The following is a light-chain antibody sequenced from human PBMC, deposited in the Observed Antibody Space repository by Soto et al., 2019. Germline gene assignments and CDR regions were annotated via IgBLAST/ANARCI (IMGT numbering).Light chain of an antibody. CDR3: QSYDSSLSADV. CDR2: GNS. V-gene: IGLV1-40*01. CDR1: SSNIGAGYD. Sequence: QSVLTQPPSVSGAPGQRVTISCTGSSSNIGAGYDVQWYQQLPGTAPKLLIYGNSNRPSAVPDRFSGSKSGTSASLAITGLQAEDEADYYCQSYDSSLSADVFGTGTKVTVL. J-gene: IGLJ1*01.